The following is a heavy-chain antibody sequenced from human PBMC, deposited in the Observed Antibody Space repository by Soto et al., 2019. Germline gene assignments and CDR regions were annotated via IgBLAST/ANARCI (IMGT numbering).Heavy chain of an antibody. CDR2: ISSSGNTI. CDR3: ARDRVESGYPEYFQH. CDR1: GFTFSSYT. D-gene: IGHD3-22*01. J-gene: IGHJ1*01. Sequence: EVQLVESGGGLVQPGGSLRLSCAASGFTFSSYTMNWVRQAPGKGLEWVSYISSSGNTIYYADSVKGRFTISRDNAKNSLYLQMNSLRDEDTAVYYCARDRVESGYPEYFQHWGQGTLVTVSS. V-gene: IGHV3-48*02.